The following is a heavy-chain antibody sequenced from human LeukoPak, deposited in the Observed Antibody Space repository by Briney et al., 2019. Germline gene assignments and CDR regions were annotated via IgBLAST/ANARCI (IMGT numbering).Heavy chain of an antibody. Sequence: GTSVKVSCKASGFTFTSSAVQWVRQARGQRLEWIGWIVVGSGNTNYAQKFQERVTITRDMSTSTAYMELSSLRSEDTAVYYCATTIFGVASLDYWGQGTLVTVSS. V-gene: IGHV1-58*01. CDR2: IVVGSGNT. J-gene: IGHJ4*02. CDR3: ATTIFGVASLDY. D-gene: IGHD3-3*01. CDR1: GFTFTSSA.